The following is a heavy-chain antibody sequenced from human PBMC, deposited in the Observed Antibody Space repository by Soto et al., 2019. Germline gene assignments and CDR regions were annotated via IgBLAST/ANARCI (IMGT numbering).Heavy chain of an antibody. CDR3: ARRYGYSYGNFDY. CDR2: IYYSGLT. J-gene: IGHJ4*02. D-gene: IGHD5-18*01. V-gene: IGHV4-39*01. CDR1: GGSIRSSIHY. Sequence: PSETLSLTCSVSGGSIRSSIHYWGWIRQPPGKGLEWIGSIYYSGLTHYTPSLKRRVTISVDTSKNQFSLKLSSGTAADTAVYYCARRYGYSYGNFDYWGQGTLVTVSS.